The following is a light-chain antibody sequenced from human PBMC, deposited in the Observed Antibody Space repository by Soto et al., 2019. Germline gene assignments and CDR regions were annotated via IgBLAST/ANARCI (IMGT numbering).Light chain of an antibody. J-gene: IGKJ5*01. CDR3: QQLYTLPFT. CDR2: EAS. Sequence: DIQLTQSPSLLSASIGDRVTITCRASHDISTFLAWYQQKPGKAPKLLIYEASTLQSGVPSRFSGSGSGTEFTLTISGLLTEDFAAYRCQQLYTLPFTFGQGTRL. V-gene: IGKV1-9*01. CDR1: HDISTF.